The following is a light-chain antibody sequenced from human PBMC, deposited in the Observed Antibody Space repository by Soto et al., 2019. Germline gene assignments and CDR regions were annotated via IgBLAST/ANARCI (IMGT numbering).Light chain of an antibody. CDR3: VSYTITSTLVV. CDR2: DVT. J-gene: IGLJ2*01. V-gene: IGLV2-14*03. CDR1: SSDVGGYNY. Sequence: QSALTQPASVSGSPGQSITISCTGTSSDVGGYNYVSWYQQHPGKAPKLMIYDVTDRPSGVSNRFSGSKSGDTASLTISGLQAEDEADYYCVSYTITSTLVVIGGGTKLTVL.